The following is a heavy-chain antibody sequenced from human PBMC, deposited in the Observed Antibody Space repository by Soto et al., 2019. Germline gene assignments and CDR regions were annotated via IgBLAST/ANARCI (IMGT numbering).Heavy chain of an antibody. Sequence: SETLSLTCTVSGGSISSGDYYWSWVRQPPGKGLEWIGFISYSGTTHYSASLRSRVSISVDTSKNQFSLDLSSVTAADTAVYYCATMGTPVTGLYYFDYWGQGTLVTVSS. V-gene: IGHV4-30-4*01. CDR3: ATMGTPVTGLYYFDY. D-gene: IGHD4-17*01. CDR2: ISYSGTT. J-gene: IGHJ4*02. CDR1: GGSISSGDYY.